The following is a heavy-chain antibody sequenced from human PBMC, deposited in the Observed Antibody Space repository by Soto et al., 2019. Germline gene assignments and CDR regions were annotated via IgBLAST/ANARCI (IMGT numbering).Heavy chain of an antibody. CDR1: GFTFSSYA. D-gene: IGHD3-3*01. CDR3: ARDGNDFWSGYTIYYYYYYMDV. Sequence: SGGGLVQPGGSLRLSCAASGFTFSSYAMHWVRQAPGKGLEYVSAISSNGGSTYYANSVKGRFTISRDNSKNTLYLQMGSLRAEDMAVYYCARDGNDFWSGYTIYYYYYYMDVWGKGTTVTVSS. J-gene: IGHJ6*03. CDR2: ISSNGGST. V-gene: IGHV3-64*01.